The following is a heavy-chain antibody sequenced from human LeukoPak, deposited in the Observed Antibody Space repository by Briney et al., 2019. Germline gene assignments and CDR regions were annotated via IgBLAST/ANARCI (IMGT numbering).Heavy chain of an antibody. CDR3: ARDDLGYCSGGSCGAFDI. J-gene: IGHJ3*02. V-gene: IGHV3-30*04. CDR1: GFTFSSYA. CDR2: ISYDGSNK. D-gene: IGHD2-15*01. Sequence: GGSLRLSCAASGFTFSSYAMHWVRQAPGKGLEWVAVISYDGSNKYYADSVKGRFTISRDNSKNTLYLQMNSLRAEDTAVYYCARDDLGYCSGGSCGAFDIWGQGTMVTVSS.